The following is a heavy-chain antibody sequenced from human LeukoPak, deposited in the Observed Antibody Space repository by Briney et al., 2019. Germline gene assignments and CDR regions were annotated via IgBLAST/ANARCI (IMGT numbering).Heavy chain of an antibody. D-gene: IGHD3-22*01. Sequence: GRSLRLSCAASGFTFGSYSMNWVRQAPGKGLEWVSSISSSSSYIYYADSVKGRFTISRDNAKNSLYLQMNSLRAEDTAVYYCARVDYYDSSGYYFDYWGQGTLVTVSS. CDR1: GFTFGSYS. CDR3: ARVDYYDSSGYYFDY. J-gene: IGHJ4*02. V-gene: IGHV3-21*01. CDR2: ISSSSSYI.